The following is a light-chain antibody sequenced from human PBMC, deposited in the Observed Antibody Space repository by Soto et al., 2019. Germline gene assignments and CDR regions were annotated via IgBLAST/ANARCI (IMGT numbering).Light chain of an antibody. CDR3: AAWDDSLNGYG. Sequence: QSVLTQPPSASGTPGQRVTISCSGSSSNIGSNTVNWYQQLPGTAPKLLIYSNNQRPSGVPDRFSGSKSGTSASLAISGLRSEDEADYYCAAWDDSLNGYGFGTGTKVTVL. J-gene: IGLJ1*01. CDR1: SSNIGSNT. V-gene: IGLV1-44*01. CDR2: SNN.